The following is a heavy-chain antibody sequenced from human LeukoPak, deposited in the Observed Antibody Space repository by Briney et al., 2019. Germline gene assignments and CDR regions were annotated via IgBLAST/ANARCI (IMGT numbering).Heavy chain of an antibody. Sequence: ASVKVSCKASGYSFTSNYIHWVRQAPGQGLEWMGMIYPRDGSTSYAQRFQDRVTVTRDTSTSTVHMELSGLRSEDTAVYYCARKSQGLHYAFDIWGQGTMVTVSS. V-gene: IGHV1-46*01. J-gene: IGHJ3*02. CDR2: IYPRDGST. CDR1: GYSFTSNY. D-gene: IGHD3/OR15-3a*01. CDR3: ARKSQGLHYAFDI.